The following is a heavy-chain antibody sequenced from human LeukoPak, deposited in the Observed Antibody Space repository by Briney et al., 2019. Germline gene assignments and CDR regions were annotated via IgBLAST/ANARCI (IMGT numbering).Heavy chain of an antibody. CDR3: ANGYSSGWYFDY. V-gene: IGHV1-69*05. J-gene: IGHJ4*02. D-gene: IGHD6-19*01. Sequence: SVKVSCKASGGTFSSYAISWVRQAPGQGLEWMGRIIPVFGTANYAQKFQGRVTITTDESTSTAYMELSSLRSEDTAVYYCANGYSSGWYFDYWGQGTLVAVSS. CDR1: GGTFSSYA. CDR2: IIPVFGTA.